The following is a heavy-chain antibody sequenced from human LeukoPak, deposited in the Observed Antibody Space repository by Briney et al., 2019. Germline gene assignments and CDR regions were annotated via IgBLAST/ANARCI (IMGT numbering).Heavy chain of an antibody. J-gene: IGHJ4*02. CDR1: GFTFSSYE. CDR3: AKGLVFRENRYFDY. D-gene: IGHD2-8*01. CDR2: ISSSGSTI. V-gene: IGHV3-48*03. Sequence: QPGGSLRLSCAASGFTFSSYEMNWVRQAPGKGLEWVSYISSSGSTIYYADSVKGRFTISRDNAKNSLYLQMNSLRAEDTAVYYCAKGLVFRENRYFDYWGQGTLVTVSS.